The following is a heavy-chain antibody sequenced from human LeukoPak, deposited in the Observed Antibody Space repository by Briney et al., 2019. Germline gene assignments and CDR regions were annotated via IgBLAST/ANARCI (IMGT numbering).Heavy chain of an antibody. Sequence: SETLSLTCTVSSGSISSGSYYWSWIRQPAGKGLEWIGRIYTSGSTNYNPSLKSRVTISVDTSKNQFSLKLSSVTAADTAVYYCARLGRLLWFGELSDVGDYWGQGTLVTVSS. J-gene: IGHJ4*02. D-gene: IGHD3-10*01. CDR2: IYTSGST. CDR1: SGSISSGSYY. V-gene: IGHV4-61*02. CDR3: ARLGRLLWFGELSDVGDY.